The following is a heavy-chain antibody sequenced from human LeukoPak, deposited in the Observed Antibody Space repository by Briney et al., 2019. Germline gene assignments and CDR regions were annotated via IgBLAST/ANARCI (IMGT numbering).Heavy chain of an antibody. CDR2: ISGSGGST. Sequence: PGGSLRLSSAASGFTFSSYAMSWVRQAPGKGLEWVSAISGSGGSTYYADSVKGRFTISRDNSKNTLYLQMNSLRAEDTAVYYCAKDLVVVTAIRYYWGQGTLVTVSS. J-gene: IGHJ4*02. CDR3: AKDLVVVTAIRYY. CDR1: GFTFSSYA. V-gene: IGHV3-23*01. D-gene: IGHD2-21*02.